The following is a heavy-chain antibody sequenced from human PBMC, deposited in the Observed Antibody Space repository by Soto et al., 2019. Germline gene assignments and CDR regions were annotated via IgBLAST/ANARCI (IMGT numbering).Heavy chain of an antibody. CDR2: IYYSGTT. J-gene: IGHJ4*02. CDR1: GDSISSGDHY. CDR3: ARGAYSDSSSYFDY. Sequence: QVQLQESGPGLVKPSQTLSLTCTVSGDSISSGDHYWSWIRQPPGKGLEWLGYIYYSGTTYSRPSLQSRVPISVDTSKNQFSLKLKSVTAADTAVYYCARGAYSDSSSYFDYWGQGTLVPVSS. D-gene: IGHD6-6*01. V-gene: IGHV4-30-4*01.